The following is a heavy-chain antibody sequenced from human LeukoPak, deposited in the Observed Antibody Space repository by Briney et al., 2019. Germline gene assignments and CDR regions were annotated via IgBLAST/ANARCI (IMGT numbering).Heavy chain of an antibody. CDR1: GFTFSSYA. Sequence: PGGSLRLSCAASGFTFSSYAMSWVRQAPGKGLEWVSAISAGGGTTYYADSVKGRFTISRDNSKNTLYLQMNSLRAEDTAVYYCAKVLSGSQDYWGQGTLVTVFS. CDR2: ISAGGGTT. CDR3: AKVLSGSQDY. V-gene: IGHV3-23*01. D-gene: IGHD1-26*01. J-gene: IGHJ4*02.